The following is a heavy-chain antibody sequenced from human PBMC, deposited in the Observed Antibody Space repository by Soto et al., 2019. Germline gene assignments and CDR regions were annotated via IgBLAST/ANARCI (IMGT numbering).Heavy chain of an antibody. V-gene: IGHV1-2*04. CDR2: INPNSGGT. D-gene: IGHD2-2*01. Sequence: ASVKVSCKASGYTFTVYYMHWVRQAPGQGLEWMGWINPNSGGTNYAQKFQGWVTMTRDTSISTAYMELSRLRSDDTAVYYCARDIGSSTDGAIAFEIWGQGTMVTVSS. J-gene: IGHJ3*02. CDR1: GYTFTVYY. CDR3: ARDIGSSTDGAIAFEI.